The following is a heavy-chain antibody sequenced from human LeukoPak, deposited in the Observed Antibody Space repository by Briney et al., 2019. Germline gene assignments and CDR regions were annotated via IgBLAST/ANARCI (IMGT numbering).Heavy chain of an antibody. CDR1: AGSISNSVYY. CDR2: IYYDGRT. V-gene: IGHV4-39*07. D-gene: IGHD4-17*01. Sequence: SETLSLTCTVSAGSISNSVYYWGWIRQPPGKGLEWIGTIYYDGRTSYNPSLKSRVTMSIDTTKKQLSLKLISVTAADTAVYYCARGRYGDYCFDLWGRGTLVTVSS. CDR3: ARGRYGDYCFDL. J-gene: IGHJ2*01.